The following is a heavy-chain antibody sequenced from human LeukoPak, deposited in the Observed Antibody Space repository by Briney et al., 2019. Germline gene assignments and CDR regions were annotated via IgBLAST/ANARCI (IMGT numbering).Heavy chain of an antibody. Sequence: SVKVSCKASGGTFSSYAISWVRQAPGEGLEWRGGIIPIFGTANYAQKFQGRVTITADKSTSTAYMELSSLGSEDTAVYYCARIVVAHLFDPWGQGTLVTVSS. CDR2: IIPIFGTA. CDR1: GGTFSSYA. CDR3: ARIVVAHLFDP. V-gene: IGHV1-69*06. J-gene: IGHJ5*02. D-gene: IGHD2-2*01.